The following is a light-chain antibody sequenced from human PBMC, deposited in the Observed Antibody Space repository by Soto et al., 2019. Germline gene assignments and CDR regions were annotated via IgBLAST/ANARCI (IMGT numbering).Light chain of an antibody. CDR1: SSDVGGYNY. V-gene: IGLV2-14*01. J-gene: IGLJ2*01. CDR3: SSYTSSSRV. Sequence: ALTQPASVSGSPGQSITISCIGTSSDVGGYNYVSWYQQHPGKAPKLMIYDVSNRPSGVSNRFSGSKSGNTASLTISGLQAEDEADYYCSSYTSSSRVFGGGTKLTVL. CDR2: DVS.